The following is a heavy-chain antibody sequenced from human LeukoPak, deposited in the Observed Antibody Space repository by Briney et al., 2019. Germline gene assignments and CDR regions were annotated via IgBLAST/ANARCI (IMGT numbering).Heavy chain of an antibody. J-gene: IGHJ3*02. Sequence: SGGSLRLSCAASGFTFSSYAMHWVRQAPGKGLEWVAVISYDGSNKYYADSVKGRFTISRDNSKNTLYLQMNSLRAEDTAVYYCARGDGDGYHPHDAFDIWGQGTMVTVSS. D-gene: IGHD5-24*01. V-gene: IGHV3-30*04. CDR1: GFTFSSYA. CDR3: ARGDGDGYHPHDAFDI. CDR2: ISYDGSNK.